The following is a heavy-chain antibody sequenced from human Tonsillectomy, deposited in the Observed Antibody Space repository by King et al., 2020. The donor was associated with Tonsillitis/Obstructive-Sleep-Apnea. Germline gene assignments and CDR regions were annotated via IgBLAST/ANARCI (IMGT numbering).Heavy chain of an antibody. D-gene: IGHD6-6*01. CDR3: ARVNSSSSSYYYYMDV. Sequence: VQLVASGGGLVQPGVSLRLSCAASGFTFSSYDMHWVRQATGKGLEWVSAIGTAGDTYYPGSVKGRFTISRENAKNSLYLQMNSLRAGDTAVYYCARVNSSSSSYYYYMDVWGKGTTVTVSS. CDR1: GFTFSSYD. V-gene: IGHV3-13*04. J-gene: IGHJ6*03. CDR2: IGTAGDT.